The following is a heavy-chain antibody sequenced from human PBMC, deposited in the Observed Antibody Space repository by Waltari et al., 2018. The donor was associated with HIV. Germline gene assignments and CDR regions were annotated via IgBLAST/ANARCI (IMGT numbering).Heavy chain of an antibody. D-gene: IGHD2-21*01. CDR2: VYHSGST. CDR3: ARAGVVPALFDL. CDR1: GYSINIDYN. Sequence: QVQLQESGPGLLKPSETLSLTCVVSGYSINIDYNWGWIRQPPGKGLEWIGSVYHSGSTLHNPSLHSRVTISIDMSKSQFSLKLSSVTAADTAVYYCARAGVVPALFDLWGRGTLVTVSS. V-gene: IGHV4-38-2*01. J-gene: IGHJ2*01.